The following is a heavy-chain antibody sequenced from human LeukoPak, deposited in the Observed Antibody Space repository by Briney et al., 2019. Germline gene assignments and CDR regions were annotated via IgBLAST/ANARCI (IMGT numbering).Heavy chain of an antibody. V-gene: IGHV1-69*06. CDR2: IIPIFGTA. Sequence: SVKVSCKASGGTFSSYAISWVRQAPGQGLEWMGGIIPIFGTANYAQKFQGRVTITADKSTSTAYMELSSLRSEDTAVYYCARAHLDCSSTSCYYQVFDYWGQGTLSPSPQ. J-gene: IGHJ4*02. CDR1: GGTFSSYA. CDR3: ARAHLDCSSTSCYYQVFDY. D-gene: IGHD2-2*01.